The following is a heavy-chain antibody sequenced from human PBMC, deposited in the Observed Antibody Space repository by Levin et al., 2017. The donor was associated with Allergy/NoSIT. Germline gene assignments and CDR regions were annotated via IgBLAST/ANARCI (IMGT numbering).Heavy chain of an antibody. J-gene: IGHJ4*02. CDR2: MHSGGST. CDR1: GGSINTYY. CDR3: VRQRGTNFDY. Sequence: PGGSLRLSCAVSGGSINTYYWSWIRQRPGKKLEWIGYMHSGGSTDYNPSLKSRATISVDPSKNQFSLNLNSVTAADTAVYYCVRQRGTNFDYWGRGTLVTVSS. V-gene: IGHV4-59*08. D-gene: IGHD3-16*01.